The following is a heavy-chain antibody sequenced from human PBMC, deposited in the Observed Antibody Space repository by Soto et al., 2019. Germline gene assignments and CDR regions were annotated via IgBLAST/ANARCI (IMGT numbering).Heavy chain of an antibody. V-gene: IGHV4-59*01. Sequence: SETLSLTCTVSGGSISSYYWSWIRQPPGKGLEWIGYIYYSGSTNYNPSLKSRVTISVDTSKNQFSLKLSSVTAADTAVYYCATFGHHFWSGTVDYWGKGPLLTVS. CDR2: IYYSGST. CDR1: GGSISSYY. CDR3: ATFGHHFWSGTVDY. J-gene: IGHJ4*02. D-gene: IGHD3-3*02.